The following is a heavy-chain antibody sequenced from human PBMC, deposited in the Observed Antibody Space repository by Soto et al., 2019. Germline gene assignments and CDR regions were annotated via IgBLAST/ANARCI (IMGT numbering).Heavy chain of an antibody. J-gene: IGHJ4*02. Sequence: QVQLVQSGTEVKKPGSSVRVSCKASGGTSNRFAFSWVRQAPGQGLEWMGGSIPIFGTANYAPRFQGRATITADESTSTGYMELSGLRSVDTATYYCATGRGSGGFDSWGLGTQVLVSS. CDR2: SIPIFGTA. CDR3: ATGRGSGGFDS. V-gene: IGHV1-69*01. D-gene: IGHD3-16*01. CDR1: GGTSNRFA.